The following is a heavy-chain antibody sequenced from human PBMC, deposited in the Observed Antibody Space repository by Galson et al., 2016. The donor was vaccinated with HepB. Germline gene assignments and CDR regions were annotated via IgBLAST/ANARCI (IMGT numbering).Heavy chain of an antibody. CDR2: IGFNPNNL. V-gene: IGHV3-21*01. CDR3: ARDHSLGPGVVYYFDK. J-gene: IGHJ4*02. CDR1: GSNFNIYR. Sequence: SLRLSCAVSGSNFNIYRMNWVRQAPGKGLEWVAAIGFNPNNLYYADSVKGRFTIARDNTRSSLFLQMNSLTVEDTAVYFCARDHSLGPGVVYYFDKWGQGTLVTVSS. D-gene: IGHD3-10*01.